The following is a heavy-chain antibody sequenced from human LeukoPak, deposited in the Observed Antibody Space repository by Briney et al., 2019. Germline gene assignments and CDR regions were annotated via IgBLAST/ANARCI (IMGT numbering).Heavy chain of an antibody. CDR1: GYSFTNYW. CDR3: AGGPTVYGMDV. CDR2: IYPGDSHT. D-gene: IGHD2-15*01. V-gene: IGHV5-51*01. J-gene: IGHJ6*02. Sequence: GESLRISCKDSGYSFTNYWIGWVRQMPGKGLEWMGIIYPGDSHTRYSPSFQGQDTISADKSIGTAYLQWSSLKASDTAIYYCAGGPTVYGMDVWGQGTTVTVSS.